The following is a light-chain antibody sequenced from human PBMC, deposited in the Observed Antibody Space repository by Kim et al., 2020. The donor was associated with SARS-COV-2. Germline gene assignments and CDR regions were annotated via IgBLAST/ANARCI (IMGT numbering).Light chain of an antibody. J-gene: IGKJ2*01. CDR2: GAS. V-gene: IGKV3-15*01. CDR1: QRIGAH. Sequence: SPGGRAILSCMASQRIGAHLAWYHEEPGQAPRLLIYGASTRATGVPARISGSASGSDFTLTISTLQSGDFGIYYCQQYNNWFPYTFGQGTKLEI. CDR3: QQYNNWFPYT.